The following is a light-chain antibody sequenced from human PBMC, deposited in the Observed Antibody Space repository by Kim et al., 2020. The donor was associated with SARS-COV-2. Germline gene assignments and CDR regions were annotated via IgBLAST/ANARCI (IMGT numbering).Light chain of an antibody. CDR3: SSYTSSSSRV. CDR2: DVS. CDR1: SSDVGGYNY. J-gene: IGLJ3*02. V-gene: IGLV2-14*03. Sequence: SALTQPASVSGSPGQSITLSCTGTSSDVGGYNYVSWYQQHPGKAPKLMIYDVSNRPSGVSNRFSGSKSGNTASLTISGLQAEDEADYYCSSYTSSSSRVFGGGTQLTV.